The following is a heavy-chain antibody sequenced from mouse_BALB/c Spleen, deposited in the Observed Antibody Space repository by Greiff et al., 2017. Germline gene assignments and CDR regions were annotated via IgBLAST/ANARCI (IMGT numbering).Heavy chain of an antibody. CDR3: ARNLYYAMDY. Sequence: QVQLQQSGAELAKPGASVKMSCKASGYTFTSYWMHWVKQRPGQGLEWIGYINPSTGYTEYNQKFKDKATLTADKSSSTAYMQLSSLTSEDSAVYYCARNLYYAMDYGGQGTSVTVSS. CDR1: GYTFTSYW. J-gene: IGHJ4*01. V-gene: IGHV1-7*01. CDR2: INPSTGYT.